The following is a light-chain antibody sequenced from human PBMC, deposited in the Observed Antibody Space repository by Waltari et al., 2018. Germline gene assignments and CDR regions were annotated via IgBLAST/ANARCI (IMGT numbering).Light chain of an antibody. Sequence: IVMTQSPDPLAVSLGQRATITCNSSQSVLYTNNKNYLGWYQQKPGQPPKLLIDWASTRESGVPDRFSGSGSGTDFTLTISSLQAEDVAVYYCQQFYTTPMTFGQGTRLEIK. CDR3: QQFYTTPMT. CDR2: WAS. CDR1: QSVLYTNNKNY. V-gene: IGKV4-1*01. J-gene: IGKJ5*01.